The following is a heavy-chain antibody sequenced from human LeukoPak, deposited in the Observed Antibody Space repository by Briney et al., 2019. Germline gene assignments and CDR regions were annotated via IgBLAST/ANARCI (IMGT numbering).Heavy chain of an antibody. J-gene: IGHJ4*02. CDR1: GFTFSSYS. V-gene: IGHV3-21*01. CDR3: ARCTTGRTFGSLREIKRSREIDY. CDR2: ISSSSSNI. D-gene: IGHD1-1*01. Sequence: GGSLRLSCAASGFTFSSYSMNWVRQAPGKGLERVSSISSSSSNIYYADSVKGRFTISRDNAKNSLYLQMNSLRVEDTAVYYCARCTTGRTFGSLREIKRSREIDYWGQGTLVTVSS.